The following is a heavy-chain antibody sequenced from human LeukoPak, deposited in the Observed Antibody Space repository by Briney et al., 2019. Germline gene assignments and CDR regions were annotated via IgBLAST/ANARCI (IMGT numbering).Heavy chain of an antibody. Sequence: KTSETLSLTCTVSGYSISSGYYWGWIRQPPGKGLEWIGSIYHSGSTYYNPSLKSRVTISVDTSKNQFSLKLSSVTAADTAVYYCARGYSSSSGWFDPWGQGTLVTVSS. CDR1: GYSISSGYY. CDR3: ARGYSSSSGWFDP. J-gene: IGHJ5*02. CDR2: IYHSGST. V-gene: IGHV4-38-2*02. D-gene: IGHD6-6*01.